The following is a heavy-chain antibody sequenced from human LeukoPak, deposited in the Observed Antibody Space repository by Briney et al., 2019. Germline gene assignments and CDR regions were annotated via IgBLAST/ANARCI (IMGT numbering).Heavy chain of an antibody. CDR1: GGSISSGGYS. J-gene: IGHJ3*02. CDR2: IYHSGSI. V-gene: IGHV4-30-2*01. CDR3: ARAITMMPHALDI. D-gene: IGHD3-22*01. Sequence: SETLSLTCAVSGGSISSGGYSWSWIRQPPGKGLEWIGYIYHSGSIYYNPSLKSRVTMSVDRSENQFSLKLSSVTAADTAVYYCARAITMMPHALDIWGQGTMVTVSS.